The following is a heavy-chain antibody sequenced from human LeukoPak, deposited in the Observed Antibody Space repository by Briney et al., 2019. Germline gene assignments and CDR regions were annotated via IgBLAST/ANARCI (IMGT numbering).Heavy chain of an antibody. CDR3: ARAGTGQENYYQYYFDY. Sequence: SVKVSCKASGGTFSSYAISWVRQAPGQGLEWMGGIIPIFGTANYAQKFQGRVTITADESTSTAYMELHSLRSEDTAVYYCARAGTGQENYYQYYFDYWGQGTLVTVSS. CDR1: GGTFSSYA. CDR2: IIPIFGTA. D-gene: IGHD3-22*01. V-gene: IGHV1-69*13. J-gene: IGHJ4*02.